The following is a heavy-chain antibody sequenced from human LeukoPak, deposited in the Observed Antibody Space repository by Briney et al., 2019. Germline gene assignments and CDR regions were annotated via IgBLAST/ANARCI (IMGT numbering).Heavy chain of an antibody. J-gene: IGHJ4*02. Sequence: GGSLRLSCAASGFTFSSYSMNWVRQAPGKGLEWVSSISSSSSYIYYADSVKGRFTISRDNAKNSLYLQMNSLRAEDTAVYYCARARRNYYDSSGYYSNWGQGTLVTVSS. CDR3: ARARRNYYDSSGYYSN. D-gene: IGHD3-22*01. CDR2: ISSSSSYI. CDR1: GFTFSSYS. V-gene: IGHV3-21*01.